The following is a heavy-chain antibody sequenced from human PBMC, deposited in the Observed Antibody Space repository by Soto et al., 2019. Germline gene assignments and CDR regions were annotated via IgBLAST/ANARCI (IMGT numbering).Heavy chain of an antibody. J-gene: IGHJ4*02. CDR2: IIPIFGTA. CDR3: ARGGIAAAEYYFDY. CDR1: GGTFSSYA. Sequence: QVQLVQSGAEVKKPGSSAKVSCKASGGTFSSYAISWVRQAPGQGLEWMGGIIPIFGTANYAQKFQGRVTITADESTSTAYMELSSLRSEDTAVYYCARGGIAAAEYYFDYWGQGTLVTVSS. V-gene: IGHV1-69*12. D-gene: IGHD6-13*01.